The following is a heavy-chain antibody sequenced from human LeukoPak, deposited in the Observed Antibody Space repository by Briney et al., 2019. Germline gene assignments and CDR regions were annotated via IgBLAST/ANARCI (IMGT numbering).Heavy chain of an antibody. CDR3: ARGPTIFGVVIIPGFDY. CDR1: GYSISSGYY. Sequence: SETLSLTCTVSGYSISSGYYWGWIRQPPGKGLEWIGSIYHSGSTYYNPSLKSRVTISVDTSKNQFSLKLSSVTAADTAVYYCARGPTIFGVVIIPGFDYWGQGTLVTVPS. V-gene: IGHV4-38-2*02. D-gene: IGHD3-3*01. CDR2: IYHSGST. J-gene: IGHJ4*02.